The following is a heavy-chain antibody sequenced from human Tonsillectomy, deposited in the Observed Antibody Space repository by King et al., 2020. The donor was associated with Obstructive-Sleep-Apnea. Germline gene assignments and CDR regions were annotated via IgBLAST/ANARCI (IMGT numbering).Heavy chain of an antibody. V-gene: IGHV3-30*04. CDR2: ISYDGSNK. J-gene: IGHJ4*02. CDR3: ARDRLEMAKIYYFDY. Sequence: VQLVESGGGVVQPGRSLRLSCAASGFTFSSYAMHWVRQAPGKGLEWVAVISYDGSNKYYADSVKGRFTISRDNSKNTLYLQMNSLRAEDTAVYYRARDRLEMAKIYYFDYWGQGTLVTVSS. CDR1: GFTFSSYA. D-gene: IGHD5-24*01.